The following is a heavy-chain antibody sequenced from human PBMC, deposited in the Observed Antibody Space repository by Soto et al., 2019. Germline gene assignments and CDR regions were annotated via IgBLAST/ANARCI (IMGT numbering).Heavy chain of an antibody. Sequence: GASVKVSCKASGGTFSSYTISWVRQAPGQGLEWMGRIIPILGIANYAQKFQGRVTITADKSTSTAYMELSSLRSEDTAVYYCASKYCSGGSCYSNWFDPWGQGTLVTRLL. J-gene: IGHJ5*02. V-gene: IGHV1-69*02. D-gene: IGHD2-15*01. CDR1: GGTFSSYT. CDR2: IIPILGIA. CDR3: ASKYCSGGSCYSNWFDP.